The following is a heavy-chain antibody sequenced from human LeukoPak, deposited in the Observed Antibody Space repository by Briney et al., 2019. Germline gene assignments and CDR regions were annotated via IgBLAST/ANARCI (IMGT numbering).Heavy chain of an antibody. Sequence: PSETLSLTCTVSGGSISSSSYYWGWIRQPPGKGLEWIGYIYYSGSTNYNPSLKSRVTISVDTSKNQFSLKLSSVTAADTAVYYCARVRRDGYNPLDYYYYYMDVWGKGTTVTVSS. J-gene: IGHJ6*03. V-gene: IGHV4-61*05. D-gene: IGHD5-24*01. CDR1: GGSISSSSYY. CDR3: ARVRRDGYNPLDYYYYYMDV. CDR2: IYYSGST.